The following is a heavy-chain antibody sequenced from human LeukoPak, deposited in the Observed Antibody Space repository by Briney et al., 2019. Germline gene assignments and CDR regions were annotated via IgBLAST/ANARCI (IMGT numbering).Heavy chain of an antibody. CDR1: GFTFSSYG. V-gene: IGHV3-30*02. Sequence: PGGSLRLSCAASGFTFSSYGMHWVRQAPGKGLEWVAVIWYDGSNKYYADSVKGRFTISRDNSKNTLYLQMNSLRAEDTAVYYCAKDLKGRRAFDIWGQGTMVTVSS. J-gene: IGHJ3*02. CDR3: AKDLKGRRAFDI. CDR2: IWYDGSNK. D-gene: IGHD1-1*01.